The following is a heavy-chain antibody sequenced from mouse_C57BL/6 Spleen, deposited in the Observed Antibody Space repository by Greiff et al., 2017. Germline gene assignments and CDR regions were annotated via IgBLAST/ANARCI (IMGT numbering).Heavy chain of an antibody. V-gene: IGHV1-54*01. Sequence: QVQLQQSGAELVRPGTSVKVSCKASGYAFTNYLIEWVKQRPGKGLAWIGVINPGSGGTKYNEKFKGKATLTGDKSSSPAYIQLSSLTAEYSAVYFFARGGFDYWGQGTTLTVSS. CDR1: GYAFTNYL. CDR3: ARGGFDY. CDR2: INPGSGGT. J-gene: IGHJ2*01.